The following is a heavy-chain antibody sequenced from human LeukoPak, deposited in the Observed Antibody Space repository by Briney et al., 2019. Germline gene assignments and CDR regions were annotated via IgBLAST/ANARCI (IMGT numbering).Heavy chain of an antibody. Sequence: GGSLRLSCAASGFTFGNYWMSWVRQAPGKGLEWVANIKQDGSEKYYEDSVKGRFTISRDNARNSLYLQMNSLRAEDTAVYYCARDESRQLVRGFDYWGQGTLVTVSS. D-gene: IGHD6-13*01. CDR2: IKQDGSEK. V-gene: IGHV3-7*04. J-gene: IGHJ4*02. CDR1: GFTFGNYW. CDR3: ARDESRQLVRGFDY.